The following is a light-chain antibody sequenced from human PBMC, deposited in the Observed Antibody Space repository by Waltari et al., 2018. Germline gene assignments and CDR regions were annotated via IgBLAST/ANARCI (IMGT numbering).Light chain of an antibody. CDR1: QSISSY. CDR2: DAS. CDR3: QQSYSTPPT. V-gene: IGKV1-39*01. Sequence: DIQMTQSPSSLSASVGDRVTITPRASQSISSYLNWYQQKPGKAPKLLIYDASSLQSGVPSRFSGSGYGKDFTLTISSRQPEDFATYYCQQSYSTPPTFGGGTKVEIK. J-gene: IGKJ4*01.